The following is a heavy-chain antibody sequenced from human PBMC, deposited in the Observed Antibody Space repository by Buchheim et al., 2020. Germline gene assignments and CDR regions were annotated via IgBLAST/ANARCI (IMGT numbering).Heavy chain of an antibody. D-gene: IGHD1-1*01. V-gene: IGHV3-74*01. CDR1: GFTFSDFW. J-gene: IGHJ4*02. CDR2: INSDGSST. CDR3: ARDPLLNGGTLDY. Sequence: EVQLVESGGGLVQPGGSLRLSCAASGFTFSDFWMHWVRQTPGKGLMWVSRINSDGSSTIYGESVKGRCTVSRDNAKNTLHLRMNSLRAEDTGVYYCARDPLLNGGTLDYWGQGT.